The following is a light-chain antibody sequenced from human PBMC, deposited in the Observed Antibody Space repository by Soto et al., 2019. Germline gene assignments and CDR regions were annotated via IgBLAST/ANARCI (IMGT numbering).Light chain of an antibody. V-gene: IGKV1-39*01. J-gene: IGKJ2*01. CDR1: QSIRTS. CDR3: QQSYSTPPT. Sequence: DIQMTQSPSSLSASVGDRVTITCRASQSIRTSLNWYQQKPGKAPKLLIYGGFSLQSGAPSRFSGSGADTDFNLTISSLQPEDFAVSYCQQSYSTPPTFGQGTKVEIK. CDR2: GGF.